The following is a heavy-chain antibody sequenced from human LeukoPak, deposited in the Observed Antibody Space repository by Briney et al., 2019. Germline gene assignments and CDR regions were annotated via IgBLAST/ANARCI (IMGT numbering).Heavy chain of an antibody. Sequence: PGESLKISCKGSGYSFTNYWIGWVRQMPGKGLEWMGIIYPGDSDTRYSPSFQGQVAISADKSISTAYLQWSSLKASDTAMYYCARHDRDPQSYYYYYMDVWGKGTTVTVSS. V-gene: IGHV5-51*01. CDR1: GYSFTNYW. D-gene: IGHD5-24*01. CDR2: IYPGDSDT. J-gene: IGHJ6*03. CDR3: ARHDRDPQSYYYYYMDV.